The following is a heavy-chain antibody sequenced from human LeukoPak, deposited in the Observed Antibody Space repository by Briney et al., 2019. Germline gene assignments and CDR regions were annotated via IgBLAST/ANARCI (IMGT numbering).Heavy chain of an antibody. V-gene: IGHV1-24*01. J-gene: IGHJ4*02. CDR2: FDPEDGET. CDR1: GYTLTELS. Sequence: GASVKVSCEVSGYTLTELSMHWVRQTPGKGLEWMRGFDPEDGETIYAQKFQGIVTMTEDTSTDTAYMELSSLRSEDTAVYYCAIGRYYKSLFDYWGQGTLVTVSS. D-gene: IGHD3-10*01. CDR3: AIGRYYKSLFDY.